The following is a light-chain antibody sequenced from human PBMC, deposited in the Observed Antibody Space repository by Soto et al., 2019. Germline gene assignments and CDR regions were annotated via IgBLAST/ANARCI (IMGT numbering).Light chain of an antibody. Sequence: EVVMTQSPGTLSVSPGERVTLYCRASQSVGNNLAWYQQKPGQAPTLLIYGASTRLTGIPARFSGSGSGTEFTLTISSLQSEDFAVYYCQQYNNWPPWTFGQGTKVEIK. CDR3: QQYNNWPPWT. CDR1: QSVGNN. CDR2: GAS. J-gene: IGKJ1*01. V-gene: IGKV3-15*01.